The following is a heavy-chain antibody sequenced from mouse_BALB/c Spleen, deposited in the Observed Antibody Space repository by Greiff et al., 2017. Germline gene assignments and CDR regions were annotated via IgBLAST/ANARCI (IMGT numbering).Heavy chain of an antibody. CDR2: ISRGSSTI. CDR3: ARWDDYDYAMDY. J-gene: IGHJ4*01. CDR1: GFTFSSFG. D-gene: IGHD2-4*01. Sequence: EVKLLESGGGLVQPGGSRKLSCAASGFTFSSFGMHWVRQAPEKGLEWVAYISRGSSTIYYADTVKGRFTISRDNPKNTLFLQMTSLRSEDTAMYYCARWDDYDYAMDYWGQGTSVTGSS. V-gene: IGHV5-17*02.